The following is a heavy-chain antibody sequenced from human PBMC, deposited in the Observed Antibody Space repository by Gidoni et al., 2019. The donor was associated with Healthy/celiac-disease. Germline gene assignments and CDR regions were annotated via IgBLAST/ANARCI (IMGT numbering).Heavy chain of an antibody. J-gene: IGHJ4*02. D-gene: IGHD3-10*01. CDR1: GFPFSSYA. V-gene: IGHV3-23*01. Sequence: EVQLLESGGGLVQPGGSLRLSCAASGFPFSSYAMSWVRQAPGKGLEWVSAISGSGGSTYYADSVKGRFTISRDNSKNTLYLQMNSLRAEDTAVYYCAKAEGLTLLWFGEFDYWGQGTLVTVSS. CDR3: AKAEGLTLLWFGEFDY. CDR2: ISGSGGST.